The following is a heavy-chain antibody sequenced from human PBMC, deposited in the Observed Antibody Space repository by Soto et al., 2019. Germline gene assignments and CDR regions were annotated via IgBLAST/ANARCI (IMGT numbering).Heavy chain of an antibody. V-gene: IGHV3-7*03. CDR3: ARDQRCMNSDQCYSWFDP. Sequence: EEQLVESGGGLVQPGGSLRLSCAASGFSFSTYWMSWVRQAPGKGLEWVANIKYDGSAKNYVDSVKGRFTISRDNAKNSLYLQMSSLRVEDTATYFCARDQRCMNSDQCYSWFDPWGQGTLVTVSS. J-gene: IGHJ5*02. CDR2: IKYDGSAK. CDR1: GFSFSTYW. D-gene: IGHD2-8*01.